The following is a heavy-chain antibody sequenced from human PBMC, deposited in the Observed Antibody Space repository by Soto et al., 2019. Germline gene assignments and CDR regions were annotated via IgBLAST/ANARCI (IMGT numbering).Heavy chain of an antibody. J-gene: IGHJ5*02. Sequence: QVQLVQSGAEVKKPGASVRVSCKASGYTFTKFDINWVRQATGQGLELMGWMNPNSGNTGYAQKCQGRVTMTRNTSITTAYMELSTLRSEDTAVYYCVRGDYGEYSHWFDPWGQGTLVTVSS. D-gene: IGHD4-17*01. CDR1: GYTFTKFD. V-gene: IGHV1-8*01. CDR2: MNPNSGNT. CDR3: VRGDYGEYSHWFDP.